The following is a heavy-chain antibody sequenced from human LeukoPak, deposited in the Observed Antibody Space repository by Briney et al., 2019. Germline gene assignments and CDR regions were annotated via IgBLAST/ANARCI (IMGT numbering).Heavy chain of an antibody. Sequence: GGSLRLSCVASGFTFGKYWMSWVRQAPGKGLEWVANIKLDGSEKNYVDSVKGRFTISRDNAKNSLYLQMNGLRAEDTAVYYCARDRDWYSFDSWGQGTLVTVSS. CDR2: IKLDGSEK. CDR1: GFTFGKYW. CDR3: ARDRDWYSFDS. V-gene: IGHV3-7*03. D-gene: IGHD6-19*01. J-gene: IGHJ5*01.